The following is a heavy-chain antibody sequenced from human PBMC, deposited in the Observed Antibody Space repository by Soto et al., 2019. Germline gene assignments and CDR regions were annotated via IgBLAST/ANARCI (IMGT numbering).Heavy chain of an antibody. D-gene: IGHD3-9*01. CDR3: VRGPFGWGSYNYYGMDV. V-gene: IGHV3-48*02. Sequence: PGGSLRLSCAGSGFTFSSYSMNWVRQAPGKGLEWVSYVSSSSSTIYYADSVKGRFTISRDSAKNSLYLQMNSLRDEDTAVYYCVRGPFGWGSYNYYGMDVWGQGTTVTVSS. CDR1: GFTFSSYS. J-gene: IGHJ6*02. CDR2: VSSSSSTI.